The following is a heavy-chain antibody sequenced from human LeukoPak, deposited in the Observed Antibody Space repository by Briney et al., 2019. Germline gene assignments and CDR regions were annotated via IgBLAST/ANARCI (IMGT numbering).Heavy chain of an antibody. CDR2: ISGSGGST. J-gene: IGHJ5*02. V-gene: IGHV3-23*01. D-gene: IGHD3-10*01. CDR1: GFTFSNYA. Sequence: PGGSLRLSCAASGFTFSNYAMSWVRQAPGKGLEWVSAISGSGGSTYCADSVKGRFTISRDNSKNTLYLQMNSLRAEDTAIYYCAKVFSDYYSSGTYEDWFDPWGQGALVTVSS. CDR3: AKVFSDYYSSGTYEDWFDP.